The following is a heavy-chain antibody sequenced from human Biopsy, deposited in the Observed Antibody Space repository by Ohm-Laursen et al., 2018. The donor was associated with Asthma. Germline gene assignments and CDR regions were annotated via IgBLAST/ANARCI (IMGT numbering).Heavy chain of an antibody. V-gene: IGHV3-9*01. CDR2: ISWNSGSI. CDR3: AKATLGDIGKDY. CDR1: GFTFDDYG. Sequence: SLRLSCSAFGFTFDDYGMHWVRQAPGKGLEWVSGISWNSGSIGYADSVKGRFTTSRDNAKNSLYLQMNSLRVEDTALYYCAKATLGDIGKDYWGQGTLVTVSS. D-gene: IGHD2-21*01. J-gene: IGHJ4*02.